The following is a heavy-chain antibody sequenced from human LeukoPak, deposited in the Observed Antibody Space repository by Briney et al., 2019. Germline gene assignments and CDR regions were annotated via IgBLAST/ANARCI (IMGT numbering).Heavy chain of an antibody. CDR1: GYSISSGYY. CDR3: ALNYMDV. J-gene: IGHJ6*03. CDR2: IYHSGST. V-gene: IGHV4-38-2*02. Sequence: SETLSLTCTVSGYSISSGYYWGWIRQPPGEGLEWIGSIYHSGSTYYNPSLKSRVTISVDTSKNQFSLKLSSVTAADTAVYYCALNYMDVWGKGTTVTVSS.